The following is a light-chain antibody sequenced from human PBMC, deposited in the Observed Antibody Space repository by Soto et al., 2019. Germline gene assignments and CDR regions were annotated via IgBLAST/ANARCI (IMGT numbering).Light chain of an antibody. J-gene: IGKJ4*01. CDR2: RAS. CDR3: HHYGTSTLT. CDR1: QSITTTS. V-gene: IGKV3-20*01. Sequence: EIVLTQSPGTLSLSPGERATLSCRASQSITTTSLAWYQQKPGQAPSLLIHRASSRASDIPDRFSGSGSGTDFTLTIRRLEPADFAVYYCHHYGTSTLTFGGGTKVEIK.